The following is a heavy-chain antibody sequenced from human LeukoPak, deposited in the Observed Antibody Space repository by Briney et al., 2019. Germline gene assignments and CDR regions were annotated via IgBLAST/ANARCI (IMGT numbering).Heavy chain of an antibody. CDR3: ATAVIQLDAFDI. CDR1: GYTLTELS. Sequence: GASVKVSCKVSGYTLTELSMHWVRQAPGKGLEWMGGFDPEDGETIYAQKFQGRVTMIEDTSTDTAYMELSSLRSEDTAVYYCATAVIQLDAFDIWGQGTMVTVSS. J-gene: IGHJ3*02. D-gene: IGHD5-18*01. V-gene: IGHV1-24*01. CDR2: FDPEDGET.